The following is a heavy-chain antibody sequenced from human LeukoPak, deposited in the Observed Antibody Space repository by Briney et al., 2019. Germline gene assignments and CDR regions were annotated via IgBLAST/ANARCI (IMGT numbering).Heavy chain of an antibody. J-gene: IGHJ3*02. Sequence: SETLSLTCAVYGGSFSGYYWSWIRQPPGKGLEWIGYIYYSGSTYYNPSLKSRVTISVDTSKNQFSLKLSSVTAADTAVYYCARVPLALHAFDIWGQGTMVTVSS. V-gene: IGHV4-59*12. CDR3: ARVPLALHAFDI. CDR2: IYYSGST. CDR1: GGSFSGYY.